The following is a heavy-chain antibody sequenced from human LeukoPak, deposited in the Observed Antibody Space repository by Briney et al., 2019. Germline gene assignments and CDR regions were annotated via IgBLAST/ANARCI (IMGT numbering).Heavy chain of an antibody. J-gene: IGHJ4*02. Sequence: GASVKVSCKASGGTFSSYAISWVRQAPGQGLEWMGGIIPIFGTANYAQKFQGRVTITADKSTSTAYMELSSLRSEDTAVYYCARLNYHGSGSYLNWGQGTLVTVSS. V-gene: IGHV1-69*06. CDR3: ARLNYHGSGSYLN. CDR1: GGTFSSYA. D-gene: IGHD3-10*01. CDR2: IIPIFGTA.